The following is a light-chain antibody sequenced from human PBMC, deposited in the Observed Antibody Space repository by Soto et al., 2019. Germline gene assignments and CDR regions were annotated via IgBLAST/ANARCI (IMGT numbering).Light chain of an antibody. CDR3: QQYNNWPYT. CDR1: QSVSSN. J-gene: IGKJ2*01. V-gene: IGKV3D-15*01. CDR2: GAS. Sequence: EIVMTQSPATLSVSTGKRATLSCRASQSVSSNLAWYQQKPGQAPRLLIYGASTRATGIPARFSGSGSGTEFTLTISSLQSEDFAVYYCQQYNNWPYTFGQGTKLEIK.